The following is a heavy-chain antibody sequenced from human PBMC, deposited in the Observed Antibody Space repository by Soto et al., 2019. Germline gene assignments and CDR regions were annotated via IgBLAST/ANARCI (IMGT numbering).Heavy chain of an antibody. CDR2: IWYDGSNK. Sequence: GGSLRLSCAASGFTFSSYGMHWVRQAPGKGLEWVAVIWYDGSNKYYADSVKGRFTISRDNSKNTLYLQMNSLRAEDTAVYYCAASYSGYDYFDYWGQGTLVTVSS. V-gene: IGHV3-33*01. J-gene: IGHJ4*02. D-gene: IGHD5-12*01. CDR1: GFTFSSYG. CDR3: AASYSGYDYFDY.